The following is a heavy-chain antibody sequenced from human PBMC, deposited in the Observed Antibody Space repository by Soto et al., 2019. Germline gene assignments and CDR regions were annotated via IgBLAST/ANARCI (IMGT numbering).Heavy chain of an antibody. CDR1: GYMFVTYG. Sequence: ASVKVSCKASGYMFVTYGINWVRQAPGRGLEWMGWISAYNGNTKYAQNLQGRVTMTTDASTSTAYMEMRSLRSGDTAVYYCARDLDGSGSYYTDYWGPGTLVTVSS. CDR2: ISAYNGNT. V-gene: IGHV1-18*01. J-gene: IGHJ4*02. D-gene: IGHD3-10*01. CDR3: ARDLDGSGSYYTDY.